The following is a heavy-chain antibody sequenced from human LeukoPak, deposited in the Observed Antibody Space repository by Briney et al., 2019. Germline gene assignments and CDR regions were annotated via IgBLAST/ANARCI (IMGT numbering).Heavy chain of an antibody. D-gene: IGHD4-17*01. CDR1: GGSFSGYY. V-gene: IGHV4-34*01. CDR3: ARDNGDRNYYYYYGMDV. CDR2: INHSGST. J-gene: IGHJ6*02. Sequence: ASETLSLTCAVYGGSFSGYYWSWIRQPPGKGLEWIGEINHSGSTNYNPSLKSRVTISVDTSKNQFSLKLSSMTAADTAVYYCARDNGDRNYYYYYGMDVWGQGTTVTVSS.